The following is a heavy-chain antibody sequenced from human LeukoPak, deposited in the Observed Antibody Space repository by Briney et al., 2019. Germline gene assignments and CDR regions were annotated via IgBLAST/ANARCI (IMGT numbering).Heavy chain of an antibody. CDR3: ARGSQSLGYCSGGSCRAKIFDY. J-gene: IGHJ4*02. CDR2: INHSGST. V-gene: IGHV4-34*01. CDR1: GGSISSYY. Sequence: SETLSLTCTVSGGSISSYYWSRIRQPPGKGLEWIGEINHSGSTNYNPSLKSRVTISVDTSKNQFSLKLSSVTAADTAVYYCARGSQSLGYCSGGSCRAKIFDYWGQGTLVTVSS. D-gene: IGHD2-15*01.